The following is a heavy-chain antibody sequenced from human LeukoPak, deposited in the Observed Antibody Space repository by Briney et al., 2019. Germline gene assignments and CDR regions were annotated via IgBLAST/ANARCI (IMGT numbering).Heavy chain of an antibody. V-gene: IGHV6-1*01. CDR3: ARRLTQYDCFDP. Sequence: SQTLSHTCAISGDSVSSNSVTWNWIRQSPSRGLESLGRTYYRSTWYNDYAVSVRGRITVNPDTSKNQFSLHLNSVTPGDTAVYYCARRLTQYDCFDPWGQGILVTVSS. CDR2: TYYRSTWYN. J-gene: IGHJ5*02. D-gene: IGHD2-2*01. CDR1: GDSVSSNSVT.